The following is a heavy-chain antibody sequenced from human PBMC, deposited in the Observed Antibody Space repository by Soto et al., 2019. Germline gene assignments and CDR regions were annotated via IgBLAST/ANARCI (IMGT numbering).Heavy chain of an antibody. CDR1: GYTFTSYG. D-gene: IGHD2-2*01. J-gene: IGHJ4*02. V-gene: IGHV1-18*01. Sequence: GASVKVSCKASGYTFTSYGISWVRQAPGQGLEWMGWISAYNGNTNYAQKLQGRVTMTTDTSTSTAYMELRSLRSDDTAVYYCARVILYCSSTSCYGPTNFDYWGQGTLVTVSS. CDR2: ISAYNGNT. CDR3: ARVILYCSSTSCYGPTNFDY.